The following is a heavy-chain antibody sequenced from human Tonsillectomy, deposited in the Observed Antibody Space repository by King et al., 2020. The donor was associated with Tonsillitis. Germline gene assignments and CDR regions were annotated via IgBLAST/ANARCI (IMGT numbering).Heavy chain of an antibody. CDR1: GGSIDSFY. Sequence: VQLQESGPGLVKPSETLSLTCTVSGGSIDSFYWSWIRQPPGKGLEWIGYIYYSGSTNYNPSLKSRVTISLNMSKNPFSLKLNSVTAADNAGFYWAREPDFGANSGAFDIWGQGTMVTVSS. CDR3: AREPDFGANSGAFDI. J-gene: IGHJ3*02. D-gene: IGHD4-23*01. CDR2: IYYSGST. V-gene: IGHV4-59*12.